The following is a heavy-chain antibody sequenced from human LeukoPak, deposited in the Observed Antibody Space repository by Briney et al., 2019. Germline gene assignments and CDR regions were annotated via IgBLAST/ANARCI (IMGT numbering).Heavy chain of an antibody. CDR3: ARDGSGFDGYYYYGMDV. CDR2: INPSGGST. Sequence: GASVKVSCKASGYTFTSYYMHWVRQAPGQGLEWMGIINPSGGSTSYAQKFQGRVTMTRDTSTSTVYMELSSLRSGDTAVYYCARDGSGFDGYYYYGMDVWGQGTTVTVSS. D-gene: IGHD1-14*01. J-gene: IGHJ6*02. CDR1: GYTFTSYY. V-gene: IGHV1-46*01.